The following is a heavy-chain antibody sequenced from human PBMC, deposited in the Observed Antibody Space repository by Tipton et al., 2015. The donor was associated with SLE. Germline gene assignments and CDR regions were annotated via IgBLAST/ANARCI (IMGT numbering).Heavy chain of an antibody. Sequence: TLSLTCAVYGGSFSAYYWAWIRQPPGKGLEWIGTLYSRGSTYYNTTLKSRVTISVDTSSNQFSLNLSSVTATDTAVFYCARGATFYGMDVWGQGTTVTVSS. CDR2: LYSRGST. D-gene: IGHD2/OR15-2a*01. V-gene: IGHV4-34*01. CDR1: GGSFSAYY. J-gene: IGHJ6*02. CDR3: ARGATFYGMDV.